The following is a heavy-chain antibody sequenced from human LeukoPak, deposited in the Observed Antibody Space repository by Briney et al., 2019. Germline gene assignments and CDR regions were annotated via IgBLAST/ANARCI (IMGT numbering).Heavy chain of an antibody. CDR1: GYTFTSYY. CDR2: INPSGGST. Sequence: GGSLRLSCVASGYTFTSYYMHWVRQAPGQGLEWMGIINPSGGSTSYAQKFQGRVTMIRDMSTSTVYMELSSLRSEDTAVYYCARVPSDFWSGYGVVYFAFDIWGQGTMVTVSS. J-gene: IGHJ3*02. V-gene: IGHV1-46*01. D-gene: IGHD3-3*01. CDR3: ARVPSDFWSGYGVVYFAFDI.